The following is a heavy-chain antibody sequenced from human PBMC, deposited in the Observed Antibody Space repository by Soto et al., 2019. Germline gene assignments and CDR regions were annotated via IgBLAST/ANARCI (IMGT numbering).Heavy chain of an antibody. CDR2: ISSSSSTI. CDR1: GFTFSSYS. D-gene: IGHD3-10*01. Sequence: GGSLRLSCAASGFTFSSYSMNWVRQAPGKGLEWVSYISSSSSTIYYADSVKGRFTISRDNAKNSLYLQMKSLRAEDTAVYYCATDYGSGRAGAFDIWGQGTMVTVSS. J-gene: IGHJ3*02. CDR3: ATDYGSGRAGAFDI. V-gene: IGHV3-48*01.